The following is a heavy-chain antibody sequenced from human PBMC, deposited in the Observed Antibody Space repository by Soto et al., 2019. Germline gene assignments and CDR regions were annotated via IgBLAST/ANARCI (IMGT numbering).Heavy chain of an antibody. CDR2: INSDGSST. V-gene: IGHV3-74*01. Sequence: EVQLVESGGGLVQPGESLRLSCAASGFTFSSYWMHWVRQAPGKGLVWVSRINSDGSSTGYAGSVKGRFTISRDNAKNTLYLQMNSLRAEDTAVYYCVRTSLVVAAATREDYWGQGTLVTVSS. D-gene: IGHD2-15*01. CDR1: GFTFSSYW. J-gene: IGHJ4*02. CDR3: VRTSLVVAAATREDY.